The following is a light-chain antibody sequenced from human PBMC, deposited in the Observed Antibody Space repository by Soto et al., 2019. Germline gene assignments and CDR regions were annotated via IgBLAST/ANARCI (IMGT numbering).Light chain of an antibody. Sequence: DVPMTQSPASLSAYVGDRVTITCRASQGINNYLAWYQQKPGKVPKLLIYAASTLQSGVPSRFSGSGSGTDFTLIISILQHEDIVTYYCQHYDRFPLTFGGGTNVDIK. CDR1: QGINNY. CDR2: AAS. V-gene: IGKV1-27*01. J-gene: IGKJ4*01. CDR3: QHYDRFPLT.